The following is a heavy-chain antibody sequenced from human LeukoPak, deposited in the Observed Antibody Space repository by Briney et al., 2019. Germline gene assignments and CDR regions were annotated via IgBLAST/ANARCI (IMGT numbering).Heavy chain of an antibody. J-gene: IGHJ4*02. CDR3: ARRFGWLQAFDY. D-gene: IGHD5-24*01. Sequence: PSETLSLTCTVSGGSISSSSYYWGWIRQPPGKGLEWIGSIYYSGSTYYNPSLKSRVTISVDTSKNQFSLKLSSVTAADTAVYYCARRFGWLQAFDYWGQGTLVTVSS. CDR1: GGSISSSSYY. CDR2: IYYSGST. V-gene: IGHV4-39*01.